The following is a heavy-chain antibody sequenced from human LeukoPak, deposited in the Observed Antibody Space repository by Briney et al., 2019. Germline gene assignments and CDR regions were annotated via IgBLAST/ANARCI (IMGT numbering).Heavy chain of an antibody. CDR2: ISSSSSYI. Sequence: PGGSLRLSCAASGFTFSSYWMHWVRQAPGKGLEWVSSISSSSSYIYYADSVKGRFTISRDNAKNSLYLQMNSLRAEDTAVYYCARGWHSSSWYQRFWFDPWGQGTLVTVSS. CDR1: GFTFSSYW. V-gene: IGHV3-21*01. D-gene: IGHD6-13*01. CDR3: ARGWHSSSWYQRFWFDP. J-gene: IGHJ5*02.